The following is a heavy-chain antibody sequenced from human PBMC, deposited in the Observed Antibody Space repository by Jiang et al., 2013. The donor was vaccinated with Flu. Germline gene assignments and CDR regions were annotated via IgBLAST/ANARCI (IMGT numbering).Heavy chain of an antibody. Sequence: GLLKPSETLSLTCGVYGGSFSGYYWSWIRRPPGKGLEWIGEINHSGSTNYNPSLKSRVTTSVDTSKNQFSLKLSSVTAADTAVYYCARGGRRLAWFDPWGQGTLVTVSS. V-gene: IGHV4-34*01. D-gene: IGHD3-10*01. CDR2: INHSGST. J-gene: IGHJ5*02. CDR1: GGSFSGYY. CDR3: ARGGRRLAWFDP.